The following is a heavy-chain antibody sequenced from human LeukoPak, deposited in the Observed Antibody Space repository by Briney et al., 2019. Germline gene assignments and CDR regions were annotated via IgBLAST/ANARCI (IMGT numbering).Heavy chain of an antibody. CDR1: GYTFTSYG. CDR2: TSAYNGNT. Sequence: GASVTVSCKASGYTFTSYGISWVRQAPGQGLEWMGWTSAYNGNTNYAQKLQGRVTMTTDTSTSTAYMELRSLRSDDTAVYYCARAPEITMVRGVPLDYWGQGTLVTVSS. D-gene: IGHD3-10*01. V-gene: IGHV1-18*01. CDR3: ARAPEITMVRGVPLDY. J-gene: IGHJ4*02.